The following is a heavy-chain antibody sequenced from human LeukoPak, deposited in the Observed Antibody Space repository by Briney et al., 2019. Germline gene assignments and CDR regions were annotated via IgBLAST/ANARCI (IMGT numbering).Heavy chain of an antibody. CDR3: ARPSYSSSWYGYYFDY. V-gene: IGHV4-39*07. CDR2: IYYSGNT. D-gene: IGHD6-13*01. Sequence: SETLSLTCTVSGGSISSTSYYWGWIRQPPGKGLEWIGTIYYSGNTYYKPSLKSRVTISIDTSKNQFSLKLSSVTAADTAVYYCARPSYSSSWYGYYFDYWGQGTLVTVSS. J-gene: IGHJ4*02. CDR1: GGSISSTSYY.